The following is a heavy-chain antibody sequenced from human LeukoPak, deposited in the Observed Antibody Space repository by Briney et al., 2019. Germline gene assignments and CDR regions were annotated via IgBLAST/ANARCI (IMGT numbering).Heavy chain of an antibody. V-gene: IGHV3-21*01. J-gene: IGHJ6*02. D-gene: IGHD2-15*01. CDR3: ARGEKMGGGYYYYGMDV. CDR2: ISSSSSYI. Sequence: GGSLRLSCAASGFTFSSYSMNWDRQAPGKGLEWVSSISSSSSYIYYADSVKGRFTISRDNAKNSLYLQMNSLRAEDTAVYYCARGEKMGGGYYYYGMDVWGQGTTVTVSS. CDR1: GFTFSSYS.